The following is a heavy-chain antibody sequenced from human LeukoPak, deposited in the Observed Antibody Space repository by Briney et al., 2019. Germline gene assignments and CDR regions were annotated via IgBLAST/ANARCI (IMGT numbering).Heavy chain of an antibody. J-gene: IGHJ4*02. Sequence: GGSLRLSCAASGFTFSNAWMSWVRQAPGKGLEWVGRIKSKTDGGTTDYAAPVKGRFTISRDDSKNTLYLQMNSLKTEDTAVYYCTTAITMVRGVISFDYWGQGTLVTVSS. CDR3: TTAITMVRGVISFDY. CDR2: IKSKTDGGTT. D-gene: IGHD3-10*01. V-gene: IGHV3-15*01. CDR1: GFTFSNAW.